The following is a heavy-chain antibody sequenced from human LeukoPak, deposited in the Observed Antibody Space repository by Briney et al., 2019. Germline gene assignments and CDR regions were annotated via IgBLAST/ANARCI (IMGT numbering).Heavy chain of an antibody. CDR2: ISSSSYI. Sequence: GGSLRLSCAASGFTFSSYSMNWVRQAPGKGLEWVSSISSSSYIYYADSVKGRFTISRDNAKNSLYLQMNSLRAEDTAFYYCARARITIFGVVIRDAFDIWGQGTMVTVSS. V-gene: IGHV3-21*04. CDR1: GFTFSSYS. J-gene: IGHJ3*02. D-gene: IGHD3-3*01. CDR3: ARARITIFGVVIRDAFDI.